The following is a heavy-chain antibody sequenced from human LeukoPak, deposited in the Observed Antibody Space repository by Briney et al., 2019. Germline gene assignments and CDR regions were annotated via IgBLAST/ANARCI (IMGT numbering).Heavy chain of an antibody. CDR1: GYTFTSYY. D-gene: IGHD6-13*01. CDR3: ARVPHIAAAGDY. Sequence: ASVKVSCKASGYTFTSYYMHWVRQAPGQGLEWMGIINPSGGSTSYAQKFQGRVTMTRDTSTSTVYMELSSLRSEDTAVYYRARVPHIAAAGDYWGQGTLVTVSS. CDR2: INPSGGST. V-gene: IGHV1-46*01. J-gene: IGHJ4*02.